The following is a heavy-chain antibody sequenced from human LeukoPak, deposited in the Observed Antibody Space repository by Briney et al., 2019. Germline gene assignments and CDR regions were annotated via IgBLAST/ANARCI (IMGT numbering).Heavy chain of an antibody. Sequence: GGSLRLSCAASGFTFRSYPMNWVRQAPGKGLEWVSSISSNTAYIYHADSVKGRFTISRDNAKNTLYLQMNSLRAEDTAVYYCARDTVIPYSQVGTTKDWGQGTLVTVSS. CDR3: ARDTVIPYSQVGTTKD. CDR2: ISSNTAYI. CDR1: GFTFRSYP. V-gene: IGHV3-21*01. J-gene: IGHJ4*02. D-gene: IGHD1-26*01.